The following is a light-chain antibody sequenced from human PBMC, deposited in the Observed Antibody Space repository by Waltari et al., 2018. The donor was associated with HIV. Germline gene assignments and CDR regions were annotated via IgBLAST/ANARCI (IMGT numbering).Light chain of an antibody. J-gene: IGLJ2*01. CDR3: SSYTSSSTVV. CDR2: EVS. Sequence: QPALTQPASVSGSPGQSPTISCTGTSSDVGGYNHVHWYQQHPGKDPKLMIYEVSNRPSGVSNRFAGSKSGNTASLTISGLQAEDEADYYCSSYTSSSTVVFGGGTKLTVL. CDR1: SSDVGGYNH. V-gene: IGLV2-14*01.